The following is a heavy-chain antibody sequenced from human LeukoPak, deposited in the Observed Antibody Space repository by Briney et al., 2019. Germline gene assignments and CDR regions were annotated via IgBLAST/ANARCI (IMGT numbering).Heavy chain of an antibody. CDR1: GVSISSDY. J-gene: IGHJ4*02. Sequence: SETLSLTCIVSGVSISSDYWNWIRQPPGKGLEWIGYIYYSGSTNYNPSLKSRVTISVDTSKIQFSLKLSSVTAADTAVYYCARAVSASTVYYFDYWGQGTLVTVSS. CDR2: IYYSGST. V-gene: IGHV4-59*01. CDR3: ARAVSASTVYYFDY. D-gene: IGHD4-17*01.